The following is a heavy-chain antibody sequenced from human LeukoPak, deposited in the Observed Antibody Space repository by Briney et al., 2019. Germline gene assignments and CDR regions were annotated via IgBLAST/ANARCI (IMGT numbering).Heavy chain of an antibody. Sequence: PGGSLRLSCAGSGFIVSDSYTSWVRQAPGKGLDWVGVIWFDGSNRYYADSVKGRFTISRDNSKNTLYLQVNSVRAEDTAVYYCARDTSGYYDYWGQGALVTVSS. J-gene: IGHJ4*02. CDR2: IWFDGSNR. V-gene: IGHV3-33*08. CDR1: GFIVSDSY. CDR3: ARDTSGYYDY. D-gene: IGHD2-15*01.